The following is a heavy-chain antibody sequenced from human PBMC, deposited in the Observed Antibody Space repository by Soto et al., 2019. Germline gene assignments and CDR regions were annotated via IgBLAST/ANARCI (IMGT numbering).Heavy chain of an antibody. V-gene: IGHV3-74*01. Sequence: GSLRFSCAASGFTFSSYWMHWVRQAPGKGLVWVSRINSDGSSTSYADSVKGRFTISRDNAKNTLYLQMNSLRAEDTAVYYCARAETTGYCSSTSCYSYGMDVWGQGTTVTVSS. J-gene: IGHJ6*02. CDR2: INSDGSST. D-gene: IGHD2-2*01. CDR3: ARAETTGYCSSTSCYSYGMDV. CDR1: GFTFSSYW.